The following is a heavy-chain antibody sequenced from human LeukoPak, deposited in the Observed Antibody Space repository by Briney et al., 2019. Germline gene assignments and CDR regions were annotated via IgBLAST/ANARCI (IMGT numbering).Heavy chain of an antibody. J-gene: IGHJ6*02. CDR3: ARDSVPHYCYYGMDV. V-gene: IGHV3-30-3*01. CDR2: ISYDGSNK. CDR1: GFTFSSYA. Sequence: GGSLRLSCAASGFTFSSYAMHWVRQAPGKGLEWVAVISYDGSNKYYADSVKGRFTISRDNSKNTLYLQMNSLRAEDTAVYYCARDSVPHYCYYGMDVWGQGTTVTVSS. D-gene: IGHD3-10*01.